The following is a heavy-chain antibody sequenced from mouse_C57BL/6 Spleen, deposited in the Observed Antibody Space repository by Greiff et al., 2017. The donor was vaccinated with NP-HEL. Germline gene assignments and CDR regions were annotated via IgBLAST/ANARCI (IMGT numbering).Heavy chain of an antibody. V-gene: IGHV1-64*01. Sequence: VQLQQSGAELVKPGASVKLSCKASGYTFTSYWMHWVKQRPGQGLEWIGMIHPNSGSTNYNEKFKSKATLTVDKSSSTAYMQLSSLTSEDSAVYYCARSFHVLLRPAMDYWGQGTSVTVSS. J-gene: IGHJ4*01. D-gene: IGHD1-1*01. CDR2: IHPNSGST. CDR3: ARSFHVLLRPAMDY. CDR1: GYTFTSYW.